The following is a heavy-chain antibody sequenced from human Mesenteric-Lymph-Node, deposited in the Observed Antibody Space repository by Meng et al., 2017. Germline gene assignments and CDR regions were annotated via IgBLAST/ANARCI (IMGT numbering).Heavy chain of an antibody. V-gene: IGHV4-31*03. J-gene: IGHJ4*02. CDR3: ARGAFEYYFDY. CDR1: GYSISSGGYY. CDR2: IYYSGST. D-gene: IGHD3-16*01. Sequence: SETLSLTCTVSGYSISSGGYYWSWIRQHPGKGLEWIGYIYYSGSTYYNPSLKSRVTISVDTCKNQFSLKLSSVTAADTAVYYCARGAFEYYFDYWGQGTLVTVSS.